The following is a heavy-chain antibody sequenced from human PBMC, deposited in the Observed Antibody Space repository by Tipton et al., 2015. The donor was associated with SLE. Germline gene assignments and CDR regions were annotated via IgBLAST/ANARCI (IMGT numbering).Heavy chain of an antibody. D-gene: IGHD3-9*01. CDR3: AREISPLTIFWGPDY. CDR2: IRYDGSNK. Sequence: SLRLSCAVYGIPLRNYAMTWVRQAPGKGLEWVAFIRYDGSNKYYADSVKGRFTISRDNAKNSLYLQMNSLRAEDTAVYYCAREISPLTIFWGPDYWGQGTLVTVSS. V-gene: IGHV3-33*08. CDR1: GIPLRNYA. J-gene: IGHJ4*02.